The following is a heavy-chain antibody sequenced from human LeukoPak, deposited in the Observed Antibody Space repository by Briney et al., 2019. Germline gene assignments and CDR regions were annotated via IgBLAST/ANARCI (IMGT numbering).Heavy chain of an antibody. CDR3: ARESYDSSGYYFSFYIYAFDI. D-gene: IGHD3-22*01. V-gene: IGHV3-74*01. CDR1: GFTFSSYW. CDR2: INSDGSST. Sequence: QPGGSLRLSCAASGFTFSSYWMHWVRQAPGKGLVWVSHINSDGSSTSYADSVKGRFTISRDNAKNSLYLQMNSLRAEDTALYYCARESYDSSGYYFSFYIYAFDIWGQGTMVTVSS. J-gene: IGHJ3*02.